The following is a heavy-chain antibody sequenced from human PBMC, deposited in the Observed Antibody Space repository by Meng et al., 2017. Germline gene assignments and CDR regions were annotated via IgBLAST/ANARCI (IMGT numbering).Heavy chain of an antibody. Sequence: QGQRQGSGHGRVKPSGTLSLTCAVSGGSISSSNWWSWVRQPPGKGLEWIGEIYHSGSTNYNPSLKSRVTISVDKSKNQFSLKLSSVTAADTAVYYCARARLLWFGGAVWFDPWGQGTLVTVSS. J-gene: IGHJ5*02. CDR2: IYHSGST. D-gene: IGHD3-10*01. CDR3: ARARLLWFGGAVWFDP. V-gene: IGHV4-4*02. CDR1: GGSISSSNW.